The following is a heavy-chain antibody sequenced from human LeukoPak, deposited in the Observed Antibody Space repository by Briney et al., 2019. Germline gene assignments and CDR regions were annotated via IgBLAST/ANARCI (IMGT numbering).Heavy chain of an antibody. Sequence: PGGSLRLSCAASGFTFSNYCMSWVRQARGKGLEGGANIKEDGREKHYVDAVKGRFTISRDNAKNSLYLPMNSLRVEATAVYYCPRTIRRYWGQGTLVTVSS. J-gene: IGHJ4*02. V-gene: IGHV3-7*03. CDR1: GFTFSNYC. CDR2: IKEDGREK. D-gene: IGHD3-10*01. CDR3: PRTIRRY.